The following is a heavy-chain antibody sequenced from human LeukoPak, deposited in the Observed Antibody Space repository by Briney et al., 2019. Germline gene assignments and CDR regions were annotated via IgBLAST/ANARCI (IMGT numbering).Heavy chain of an antibody. Sequence: PGGSLRLSCAASGFTFDDYGMSWVRQAPGKGLEWVSGLNWNGRCPGSADSVKGRFTISRDNAKNSLYLQMNSLRAEDTALYYCARAYGEYCSSTSCYTNGGDAFDIWGQGTMVTVSS. V-gene: IGHV3-20*04. CDR2: LNWNGRCP. J-gene: IGHJ3*02. D-gene: IGHD2-2*02. CDR3: ARAYGEYCSSTSCYTNGGDAFDI. CDR1: GFTFDDYG.